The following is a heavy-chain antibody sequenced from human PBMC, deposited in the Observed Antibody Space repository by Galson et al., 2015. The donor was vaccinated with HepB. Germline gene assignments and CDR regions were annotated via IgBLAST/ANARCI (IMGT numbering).Heavy chain of an antibody. CDR3: ARQPVQLERRDWFDP. J-gene: IGHJ5*02. CDR2: IDPSGGTT. V-gene: IGHV1-46*03. D-gene: IGHD1-1*01. CDR1: GYTFTSHY. Sequence: SVKVSCKASGYTFTSHYIHWVRQAPGHGLEWMGVIDPSGGTTTYAQKFQGRVTMTRDTSTSTVYMDLSSLRSEDTAVYYCARQPVQLERRDWFDPWGQGTLVTVSS.